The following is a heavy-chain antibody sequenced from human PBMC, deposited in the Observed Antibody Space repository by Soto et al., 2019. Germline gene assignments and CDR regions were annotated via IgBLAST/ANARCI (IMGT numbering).Heavy chain of an antibody. V-gene: IGHV3-74*01. CDR1: GFTLSNYW. CDR2: IHTDGSTT. CDR3: VRIRRGDGYTFGY. Sequence: EVQLVESGGVSVQPGGSLRLSCTASGFTLSNYWMHWVRQAPGKGLVWVSRIHTDGSTTTYADSVKGRFTISRDNAKNTLYLQMNSLRDEDTAVYYCVRIRRGDGYTFGYWGQGTLVTVSS. J-gene: IGHJ4*02. D-gene: IGHD5-12*01.